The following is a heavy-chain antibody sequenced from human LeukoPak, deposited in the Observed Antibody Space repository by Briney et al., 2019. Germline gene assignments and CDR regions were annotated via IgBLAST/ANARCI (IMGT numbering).Heavy chain of an antibody. CDR1: GFTFSSYA. Sequence: PGGSLRLSCAASGFTFSSYAMSWVRQAPGKGLEWVSAISGSGGSTYYADSVKGRFTISRDNSKNTLYLQMNSLRAEDTAVYYCAKDLTAGGTGYRTNAFNMCGQGTMVTVSS. J-gene: IGHJ3*02. V-gene: IGHV3-23*01. D-gene: IGHD2-8*02. CDR3: AKDLTAGGTGYRTNAFNM. CDR2: ISGSGGST.